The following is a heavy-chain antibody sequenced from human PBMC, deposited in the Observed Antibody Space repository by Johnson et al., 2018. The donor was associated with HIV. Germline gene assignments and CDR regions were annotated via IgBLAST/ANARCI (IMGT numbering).Heavy chain of an antibody. J-gene: IGHJ3*02. CDR3: AQEGPLTVTTVMDAFDI. V-gene: IGHV3-30-3*02. CDR1: GFTFSSYA. Sequence: QVQLVESGGGVVQPGRYLRLSCAASGFTFSSYAMHWVRQAPGKGLEWVAVISYDGSNKYYADSVKGRFTISRDNSKNTLYLQMNSLRAEDTAVYYCAQEGPLTVTTVMDAFDIWGQGTMVTVSS. D-gene: IGHD4-17*01. CDR2: ISYDGSNK.